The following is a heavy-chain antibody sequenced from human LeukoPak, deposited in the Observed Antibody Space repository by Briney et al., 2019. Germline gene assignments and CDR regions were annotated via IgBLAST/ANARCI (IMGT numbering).Heavy chain of an antibody. Sequence: GASVKVSCKXSGYTFTTYSISWVRQAPGQGLEWMGWISAYNGNTNYAQKFQGRVTMTTDTSTSTAYMELRSLRSDDTAVYYCARDRGSYYYDSSGGLDYWGQGTLVTVSS. J-gene: IGHJ4*02. D-gene: IGHD3-22*01. CDR3: ARDRGSYYYDSSGGLDY. CDR1: GYTFTTYS. V-gene: IGHV1-18*01. CDR2: ISAYNGNT.